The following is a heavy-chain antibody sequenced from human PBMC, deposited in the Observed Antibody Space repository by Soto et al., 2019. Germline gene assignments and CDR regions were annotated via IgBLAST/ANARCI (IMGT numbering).Heavy chain of an antibody. CDR1: GDSINISHW. V-gene: IGHV4-4*02. J-gene: IGHJ6*02. D-gene: IGHD3-10*01. Sequence: SETLSLTCAVSGDSINISHWWNWVRQPPGKGLEWIGQISHSGSTNYNPSLKSRVTISVDTSKNQFSLKLSSVTAADTAVYYCARGLARLTVMVRGVIPYGMDVWGQGTTVTVSS. CDR3: ARGLARLTVMVRGVIPYGMDV. CDR2: ISHSGST.